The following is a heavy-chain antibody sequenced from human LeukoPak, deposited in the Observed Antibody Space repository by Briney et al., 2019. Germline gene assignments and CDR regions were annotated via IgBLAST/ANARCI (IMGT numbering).Heavy chain of an antibody. CDR2: IRNDGSNK. CDR3: AKDQGYSYGYSLDY. D-gene: IGHD5-18*01. Sequence: PGGSLRLSCAASGFTFSSYNMHWVRQAPGKGLEWVALIRNDGSNKYYTDSVKGRFTISRDNSKNTLYLQMSSLRAEDTAVYYCAKDQGYSYGYSLDYWGQGTLVTVSS. V-gene: IGHV3-30*02. CDR1: GFTFSSYN. J-gene: IGHJ4*02.